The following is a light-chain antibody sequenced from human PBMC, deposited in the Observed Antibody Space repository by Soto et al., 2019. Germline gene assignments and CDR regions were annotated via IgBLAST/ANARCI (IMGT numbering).Light chain of an antibody. J-gene: IGKJ4*01. Sequence: DIQLTQSPSFLSASVGDRVTITCRASQGISSYLAWYQQRPGKAPKLLIYAASTLQSGVPSRFSGSGSGTDFTLTISSLQPEDFETYYCQQLNSYPLTFGGGTKVDIK. CDR3: QQLNSYPLT. CDR1: QGISSY. CDR2: AAS. V-gene: IGKV1-9*01.